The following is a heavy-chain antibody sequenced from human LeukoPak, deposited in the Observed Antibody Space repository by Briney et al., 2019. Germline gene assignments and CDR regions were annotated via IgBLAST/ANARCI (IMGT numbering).Heavy chain of an antibody. CDR1: GFTFSDHY. V-gene: IGHV3-72*01. J-gene: IGHJ4*02. CDR3: ARWGSGRCSD. CDR2: TKNKANSYTT. D-gene: IGHD1-26*01. Sequence: QPGGSLRLSCAASGFTFSDHYMDWVRQAPGKGLEWVGRTKNKANSYTTEYAASVKGRFTISRDDSKNSLYLQMNSLKTEDAAMYYGARWGSGRCSDWGQGTLVTVSS.